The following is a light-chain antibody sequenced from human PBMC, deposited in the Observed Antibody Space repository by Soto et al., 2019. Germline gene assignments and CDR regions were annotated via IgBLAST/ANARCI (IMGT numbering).Light chain of an antibody. J-gene: IGLJ3*02. CDR3: CSYAGGHNWV. CDR2: DVS. Sequence: QSALTQPRSVSGSPGQSVTLSCTGTSSDVGDYDFVSWYRHHPGKVPKLMIFDVSGRPSGVPHRFSGSKSGNTASLTISGLQAEDEGIYYCCSYAGGHNWVFGGGTKVTVL. V-gene: IGLV2-11*01. CDR1: SSDVGDYDF.